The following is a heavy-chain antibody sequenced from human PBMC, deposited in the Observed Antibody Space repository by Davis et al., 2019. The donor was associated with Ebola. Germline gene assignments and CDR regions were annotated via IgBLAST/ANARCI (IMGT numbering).Heavy chain of an antibody. V-gene: IGHV4-34*01. Sequence: MPSETLSLTCAVYGGSFSGYYWSWIRQPPGKGLEWIGEINHSGSTNYNPSLKSRVTISVDTSKNQFSLKLSSVTAADTAVYYCARVKYSSGWIFDYWGQGTLVTVSS. CDR1: GGSFSGYY. D-gene: IGHD6-19*01. CDR2: INHSGST. CDR3: ARVKYSSGWIFDY. J-gene: IGHJ4*02.